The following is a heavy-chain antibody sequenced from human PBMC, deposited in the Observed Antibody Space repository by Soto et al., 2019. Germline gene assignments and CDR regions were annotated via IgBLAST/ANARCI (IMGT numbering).Heavy chain of an antibody. CDR2: INHSGSS. CDR1: GGSFSGSY. V-gene: IGHV4-34*01. D-gene: IGHD1-1*01. Sequence: QVQLQHWGAGLLKPSETLSLACAVYGGSFSGSYWSWIRQPPGKGLEWIGEINHSGSSNYNPSLKSRVTISVDTSKNQFSLKLSSVTAADTAVYYCARGAGYKPFDYWGQGALVTVSS. CDR3: ARGAGYKPFDY. J-gene: IGHJ4*02.